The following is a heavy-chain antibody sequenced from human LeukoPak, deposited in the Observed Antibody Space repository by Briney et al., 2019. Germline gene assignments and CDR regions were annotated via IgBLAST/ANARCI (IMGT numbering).Heavy chain of an antibody. CDR2: ISSSSVTI. V-gene: IGHV3-48*01. CDR3: ARRAGAYTHPYDY. CDR1: GFTFSSYS. D-gene: IGHD3-16*01. Sequence: GGSLRLSCEASGFTFSSYSMNWVRQAPGKGLEWVSYISSSSVTIHYSDSVKGRFTISIDNSKNTLYLQMNSLRAEDTAVYYCARRAGAYTHPYDYWGQGTLVTVS. J-gene: IGHJ4*02.